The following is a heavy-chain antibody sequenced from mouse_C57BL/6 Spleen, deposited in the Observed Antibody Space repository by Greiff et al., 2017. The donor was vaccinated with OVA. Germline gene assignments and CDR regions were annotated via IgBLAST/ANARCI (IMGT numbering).Heavy chain of an antibody. V-gene: IGHV1-26*01. CDR2: INPNNGGT. Sequence: EVKVVESGPELVKPGASVKISCKASGYTFTDYYMNWVKQSHGKSLEWIGDINPNNGGTSYNQKFKGKATLTVDKSSSTAYMELRSLTSEDSAVYYCARDWDVDFDYWGQGTTLTVSS. J-gene: IGHJ2*01. CDR1: GYTFTDYY. CDR3: ARDWDVDFDY. D-gene: IGHD4-1*01.